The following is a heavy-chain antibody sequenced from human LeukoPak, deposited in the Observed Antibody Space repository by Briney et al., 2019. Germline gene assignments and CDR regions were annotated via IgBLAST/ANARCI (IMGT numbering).Heavy chain of an antibody. CDR1: GFIFSSYG. CDR3: ARDLNWGPYYFDY. J-gene: IGHJ4*02. Sequence: GGSLRLSCAASGFIFSSYGMHWVRQAPGKGLEWVAVIWFDGTNKYYADSVKGRFTISRDNSKNTLYLQMNSLRAEDTAVYYCARDLNWGPYYFDYWGQGTLVTVSS. CDR2: IWFDGTNK. V-gene: IGHV3-33*01. D-gene: IGHD7-27*01.